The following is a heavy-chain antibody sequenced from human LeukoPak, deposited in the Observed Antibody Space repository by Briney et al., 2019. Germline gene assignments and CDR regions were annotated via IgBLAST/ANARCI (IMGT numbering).Heavy chain of an antibody. V-gene: IGHV4-59*01. J-gene: IGHJ3*02. CDR3: ARVHDSSAYASRAFDI. CDR1: VGSISSYY. CDR2: LYYSGST. D-gene: IGHD3-22*01. Sequence: SETLSLTCTVSVGSISSYYWNWIREPPGKGLEWSGYLYYSGSTNYNPSLKSRVTISGDTSKNQFSLQLSSVAAADTAVYYCARVHDSSAYASRAFDIWGQGTMVTVSS.